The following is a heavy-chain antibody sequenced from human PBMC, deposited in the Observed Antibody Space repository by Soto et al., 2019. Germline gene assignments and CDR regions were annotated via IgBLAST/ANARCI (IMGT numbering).Heavy chain of an antibody. V-gene: IGHV1-2*02. CDR3: ARQITMVRGALDP. CDR1: GYTFTGYY. Sequence: ASVKVSCKASGYTFTGYYMHLVRQAPGQGLEGMGWINPNSGGTNYAQKFQGRVTMTRDTSISTAYMELSRLRSDDTAVYYCARQITMVRGALDPWGQGTLVTVSS. J-gene: IGHJ5*02. CDR2: INPNSGGT. D-gene: IGHD3-10*01.